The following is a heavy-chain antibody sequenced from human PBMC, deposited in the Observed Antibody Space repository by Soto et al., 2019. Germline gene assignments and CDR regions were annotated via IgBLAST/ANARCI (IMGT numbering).Heavy chain of an antibody. Sequence: GGSLRLSWTASGFTFSNAWMSWGRQAPGKGLEWVSSISSTTNYIYYGDSMKGRFTISRDNGKNSLYLEIHSLRAEDTAVYYCARESEDLTSNFDYWGQGTLVTVSS. V-gene: IGHV3-21*06. CDR2: ISSTTNYI. J-gene: IGHJ4*02. CDR3: ARESEDLTSNFDY. CDR1: GFTFSNAW.